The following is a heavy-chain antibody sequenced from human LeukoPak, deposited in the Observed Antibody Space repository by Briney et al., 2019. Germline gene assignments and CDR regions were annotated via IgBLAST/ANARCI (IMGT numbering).Heavy chain of an antibody. D-gene: IGHD2-15*01. CDR3: ARGSRVVVVAATMYY. J-gene: IGHJ4*02. CDR2: INPNSGGT. CDR1: GYTFTGYY. V-gene: IGHV1-2*02. Sequence: ASVKVSCKASGYTFTGYYMHWVRQAPGQGLEWMGWINPNSGGTNYAQEFQGRVTMTRDTSISTAYMELSRLRSDDTAVYYCARGSRVVVVAATMYYWGQGTLVTVSS.